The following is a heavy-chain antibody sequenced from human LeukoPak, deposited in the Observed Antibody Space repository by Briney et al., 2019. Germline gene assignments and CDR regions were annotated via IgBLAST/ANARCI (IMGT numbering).Heavy chain of an antibody. CDR2: IRFEGDDD. CDR3: ARSARLMKGVVEVTALDD. V-gene: IGHV3-30*02. Sequence: GGSLRLSCAASGFPFSDYGIHWVRQAPGKGLEWVAFIRFEGDDDFYAESVKGRFTISRDNAKNSVYLEMNSLRADDTAVYYCARSARLMKGVVEVTALDDWGQGTLVTVSS. CDR1: GFPFSDYG. J-gene: IGHJ4*02. D-gene: IGHD3-3*01.